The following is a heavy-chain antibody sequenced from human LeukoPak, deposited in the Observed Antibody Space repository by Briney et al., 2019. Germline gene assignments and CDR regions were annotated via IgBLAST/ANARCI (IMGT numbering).Heavy chain of an antibody. V-gene: IGHV3-21*01. Sequence: GGSLRLSCAASGFSFSSYSMNWVRQAPREGLEWVSSISSSSSYIYYADSVKGRFTISRDNAKNSLYLQMNSLRAEDTAVYYCAKGKYYYDSSGYLQHWGQGTLVTVSS. J-gene: IGHJ1*01. CDR1: GFSFSSYS. D-gene: IGHD3-22*01. CDR2: ISSSSSYI. CDR3: AKGKYYYDSSGYLQH.